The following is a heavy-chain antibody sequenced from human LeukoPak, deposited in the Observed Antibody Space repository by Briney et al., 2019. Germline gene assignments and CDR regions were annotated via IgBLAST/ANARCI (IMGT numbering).Heavy chain of an antibody. CDR1: GYTFSNYC. V-gene: IGHV1-46*01. CDR3: AKDPCNILTGDYDDFDI. J-gene: IGHJ3*02. D-gene: IGHD3-9*01. CDR2: LNPTYDIP. Sequence: GASVKVSCKASGYTFSNYCMHWVRQAPGQGLEWMGILNPTYDIPIYAQTFEGRVTMTRDMSTSTVYMELTTLTSDDTAVYFCAKDPCNILTGDYDDFDIWGQGTMVIVSS.